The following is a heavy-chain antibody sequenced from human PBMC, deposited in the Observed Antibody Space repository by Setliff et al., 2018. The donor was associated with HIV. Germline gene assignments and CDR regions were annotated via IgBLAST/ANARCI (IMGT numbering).Heavy chain of an antibody. D-gene: IGHD2-2*01. CDR1: GYTFTSYY. J-gene: IGHJ4*02. CDR2: INPSGGST. Sequence: ASVKVSCKASGYTFTSYYMHWVRQAPGQGLEWMGIINPSGGSTSYAQKFQGRVTMTRDTSTSTVYMELSSLRSEDKAVYYCARDPLPEGSSTIPVELFDYWGQGTLVTVSS. V-gene: IGHV1-46*01. CDR3: ARDPLPEGSSTIPVELFDY.